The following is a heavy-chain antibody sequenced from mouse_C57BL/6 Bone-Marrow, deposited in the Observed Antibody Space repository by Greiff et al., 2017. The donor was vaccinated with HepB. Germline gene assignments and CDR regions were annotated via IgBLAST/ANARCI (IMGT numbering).Heavy chain of an antibody. J-gene: IGHJ1*03. D-gene: IGHD2-4*01. Sequence: EVQLQQSGPGLVKPSQSLSLTCSVSGYSITSCYFWKWIRQLPGNNLVCMGYIRYDGSNNYNPTLKNRISITRDTSTSQFYLKLNCVTSEDTATYYCARGGYDYYQYFDVWGKGTTVTVSS. CDR1: GYSITSCYF. CDR3: ARGGYDYYQYFDV. CDR2: IRYDGSN. V-gene: IGHV3-6*01.